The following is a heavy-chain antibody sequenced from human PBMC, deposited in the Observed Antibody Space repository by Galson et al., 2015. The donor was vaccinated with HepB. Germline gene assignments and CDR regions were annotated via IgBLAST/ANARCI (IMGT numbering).Heavy chain of an antibody. CDR1: GFTFSTYW. J-gene: IGHJ4*02. V-gene: IGHV3-74*01. D-gene: IGHD6-6*01. Sequence: SLRLSCAASGFTFSTYWMHWVRQAPGKGLVWVSHINTDGSSANYAGSVKGRFTISRDNAKNTLYLQMNSLRAEDTAVYYCARSSSSWAPLDYWGQGTLVTVSS. CDR2: INTDGSSA. CDR3: ARSSSSWAPLDY.